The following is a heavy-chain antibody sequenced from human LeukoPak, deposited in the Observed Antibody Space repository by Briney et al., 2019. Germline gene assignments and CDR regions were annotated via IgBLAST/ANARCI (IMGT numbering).Heavy chain of an antibody. CDR3: ARHVLDQDYYYMDV. CDR2: IYHSGST. CDR1: GYSISSGYY. J-gene: IGHJ6*03. Sequence: SETLSLTCAVSGYSISSGYYWGWIRQPPGQGLEWIGSIYHSGSTYYNPSLKSRVTISVDTSKNQFSLKLSSVTAADTAVYYCARHVLDQDYYYMDVWGKGTTVTVSS. D-gene: IGHD2-8*01. V-gene: IGHV4-38-2*01.